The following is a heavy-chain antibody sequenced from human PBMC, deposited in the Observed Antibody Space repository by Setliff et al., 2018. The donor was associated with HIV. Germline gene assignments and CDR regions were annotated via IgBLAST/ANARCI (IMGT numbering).Heavy chain of an antibody. Sequence: SETLSLTCTVSGGSISSSSYYWGWIRQPPGKGLEWIGSIYYSGSTYYNPSLKSRVTISVDTSKNQFSLKLNSVTAADTAVYYCARFSNTLNWFDPWGQGTLVTVSS. J-gene: IGHJ5*02. CDR1: GGSISSSSYY. D-gene: IGHD4-4*01. V-gene: IGHV4-39*01. CDR3: ARFSNTLNWFDP. CDR2: IYYSGST.